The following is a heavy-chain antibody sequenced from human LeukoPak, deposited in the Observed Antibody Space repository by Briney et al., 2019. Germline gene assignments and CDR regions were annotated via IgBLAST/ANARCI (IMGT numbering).Heavy chain of an antibody. D-gene: IGHD6-13*01. CDR1: GGSISSGSYY. V-gene: IGHV4-61*02. CDR3: ARVIAAAGNYYYYGMDV. J-gene: IGHJ6*02. Sequence: SQTLSLTCTVSGGSISSGSYYWSWIRQPAGKGLEWIGRIYTSGSTNYNPSLKSRVTISVDTSKNQFSLNLSSVTAADTAVYYCARVIAAAGNYYYYGMDVWGQGTTVTVSS. CDR2: IYTSGST.